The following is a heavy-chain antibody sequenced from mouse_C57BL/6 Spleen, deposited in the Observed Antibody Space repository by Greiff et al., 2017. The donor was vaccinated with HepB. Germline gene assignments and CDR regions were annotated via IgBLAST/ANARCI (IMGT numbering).Heavy chain of an antibody. V-gene: IGHV3-1*01. J-gene: IGHJ1*03. CDR3: ARAPYYYGSSYWYFDV. Sequence: EVQRVESGPGMVKPSQSLSLTCTVTGYSITSGYDWHWIRHFPGNKLEWMGYISYSGSTNYNPSLKSRISITHDTSKNHFFLKLNSVTTEDTATYYGARAPYYYGSSYWYFDVWGTGTTVTVSS. CDR1: GYSITSGYD. CDR2: ISYSGST. D-gene: IGHD1-1*01.